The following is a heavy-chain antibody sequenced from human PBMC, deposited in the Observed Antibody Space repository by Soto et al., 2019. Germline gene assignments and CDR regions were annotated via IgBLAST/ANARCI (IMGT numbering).Heavy chain of an antibody. D-gene: IGHD3-10*01. V-gene: IGHV3-20*04. Sequence: GGSLRLSCAASGFTFDDYGMSWVRQAPGKGLEWVSGINWNGGSTGYADSVKGRFTISRDNAKNSLYLQMNSLRAEDTALYYCARDPNLEWFGELLNPYFDYWGQGTLVTVSS. CDR3: ARDPNLEWFGELLNPYFDY. J-gene: IGHJ4*02. CDR2: INWNGGST. CDR1: GFTFDDYG.